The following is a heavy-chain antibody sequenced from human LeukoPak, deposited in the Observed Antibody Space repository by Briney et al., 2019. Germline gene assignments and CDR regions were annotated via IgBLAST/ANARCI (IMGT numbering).Heavy chain of an antibody. V-gene: IGHV4-31*03. J-gene: IGHJ4*02. D-gene: IGHD2-15*01. Sequence: SQTLSLTCTVSGGSISSGGYYWSWIRQHPGKGLEWIGYIYYSGSTYYNPSLKSRVTISVDTSKNQFSLKLSSVTAADTAVYYCARPYCSGGSCYLYFDYWGQGTLVTVSS. CDR3: ARPYCSGGSCYLYFDY. CDR1: GGSISSGGYY. CDR2: IYYSGST.